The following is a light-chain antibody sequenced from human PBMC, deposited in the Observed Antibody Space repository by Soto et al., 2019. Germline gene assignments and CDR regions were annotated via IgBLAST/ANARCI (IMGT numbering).Light chain of an antibody. CDR2: EDN. V-gene: IGLV6-57*03. J-gene: IGLJ2*01. Sequence: FMLTQPHSVSESPGKTVTISCTRSSGSIASNYVQWYQQRPGSAPTTVIYEDNQRPSGVPDRFSGSIDSSSNSASLTISGLKTEDEADYYWQSYDSSNLVVFGGGTKLTVL. CDR3: QSYDSSNLVV. CDR1: SGSIASNY.